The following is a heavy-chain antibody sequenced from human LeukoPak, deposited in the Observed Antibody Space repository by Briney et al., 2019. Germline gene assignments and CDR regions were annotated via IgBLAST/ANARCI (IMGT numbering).Heavy chain of an antibody. CDR2: TYYRSKWYN. V-gene: IGHV6-1*01. Sequence: SQTLSLTCAISGDSVSSNSAAWNWIRQSPSRGLEWLGRTYYRSKWYNDYAVSVKSRITINPDTSKNQFSLKLSSVTAADTAVYYCARPPNGYNYPLAFDYWGQGTLVTVSS. CDR3: ARPPNGYNYPLAFDY. D-gene: IGHD5-24*01. CDR1: GDSVSSNSAA. J-gene: IGHJ4*02.